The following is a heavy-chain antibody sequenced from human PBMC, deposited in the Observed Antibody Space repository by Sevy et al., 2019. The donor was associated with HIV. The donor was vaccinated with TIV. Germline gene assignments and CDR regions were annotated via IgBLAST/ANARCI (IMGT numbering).Heavy chain of an antibody. V-gene: IGHV3-43D*03. CDR3: AKDIAGEGSGSYYFDY. Sequence: WGSLRLSCTASGFTFDDYTMDWVRQAPGKGLEWVSSITWDGGSPYYADSVKGRFTISRDNSKNSLYLQMNSLRPEDTALYYCAKDIAGEGSGSYYFDYWGQGTLVTVSS. CDR1: GFTFDDYT. J-gene: IGHJ4*02. CDR2: ITWDGGSP. D-gene: IGHD3-10*01.